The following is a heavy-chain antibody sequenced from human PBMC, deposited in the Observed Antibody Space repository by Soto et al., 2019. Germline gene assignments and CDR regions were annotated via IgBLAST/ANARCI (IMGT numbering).Heavy chain of an antibody. Sequence: ASVKVSCKASGYTFTSYDINWVRQATGQGLEWMGWMNPNRGNTGYAQKFQGRVTMTRNTSISTAYMELSSLRSEDTAVYYCARRALGAITIFGVVPAFDPWGQGTLVTVSS. V-gene: IGHV1-8*01. CDR3: ARRALGAITIFGVVPAFDP. J-gene: IGHJ5*02. D-gene: IGHD3-3*01. CDR2: MNPNRGNT. CDR1: GYTFTSYD.